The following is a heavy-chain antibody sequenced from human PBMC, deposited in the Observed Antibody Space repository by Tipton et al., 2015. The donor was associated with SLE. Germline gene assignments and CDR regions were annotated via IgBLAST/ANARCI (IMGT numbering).Heavy chain of an antibody. V-gene: IGHV4-59*12. CDR1: RGSMNTYY. CDR3: ATAGITGTPGWFDP. CDR2: IYYSGST. Sequence: GLVKPSETLSLTCTVSRGSMNTYYWGWVRQPPGKGLEWIGYIYYSGSTDYNPSLKSRVTISVDTSKNQFSLKLSSVTAADTAVYYCATAGITGTPGWFDPWGQGTLVTVSS. D-gene: IGHD1-20*01. J-gene: IGHJ5*02.